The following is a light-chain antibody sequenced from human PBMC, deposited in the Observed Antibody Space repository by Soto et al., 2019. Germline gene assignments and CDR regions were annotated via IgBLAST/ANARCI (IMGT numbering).Light chain of an antibody. CDR3: SSYTNINTRACV. CDR1: SGDIGSYNR. V-gene: IGLV2-14*01. Sequence: QSVLTQPASVSGSLGQSITISCTGTSGDIGSYNRVSWYQQHPGKAPKLIIYEVTDRPSGVSNRFSGSKSDNTASLTISGLQAEDEAEYYCSSYTNINTRACVFGTGTKLTVL. J-gene: IGLJ1*01. CDR2: EVT.